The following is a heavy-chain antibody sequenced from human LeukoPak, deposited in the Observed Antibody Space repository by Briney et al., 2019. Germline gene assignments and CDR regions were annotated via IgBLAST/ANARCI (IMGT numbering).Heavy chain of an antibody. D-gene: IGHD4-17*01. Sequence: GASVKVSCKXSGYTFTSYDINWVRQATGQGLEWMGWMNPNSGNTGYSQKFQGRVTMTRNTSISTAYMELSSLRSEDTAVYYCARSYTVTTSDWYFDLWGRGTLVTVSS. CDR1: GYTFTSYD. CDR2: MNPNSGNT. CDR3: ARSYTVTTSDWYFDL. V-gene: IGHV1-8*01. J-gene: IGHJ2*01.